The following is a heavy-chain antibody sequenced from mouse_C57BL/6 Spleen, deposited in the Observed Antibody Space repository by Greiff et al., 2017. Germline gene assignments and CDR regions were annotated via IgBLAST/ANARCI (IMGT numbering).Heavy chain of an antibody. J-gene: IGHJ3*01. CDR1: GFTFSDYG. V-gene: IGHV5-17*01. CDR2: ISSGSSTI. CDR3: AIYDYDSWFAY. Sequence: EVKLMESGGGLVKPGGSLTLSCAASGFTFSDYGMHWVRQAPEKGLEWVAYISSGSSTIYYADTVKGRFTISRDNAKNTLFLKMTSLRSEDTAMYYCAIYDYDSWFAYWGQGTLVTVSA. D-gene: IGHD2-4*01.